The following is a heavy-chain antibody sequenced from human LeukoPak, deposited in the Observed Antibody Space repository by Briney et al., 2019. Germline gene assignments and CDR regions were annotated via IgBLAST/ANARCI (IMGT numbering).Heavy chain of an antibody. J-gene: IGHJ6*03. V-gene: IGHV4-61*02. CDR3: ARSTYYYHSGSYSMDV. CDR1: GGSISSGSYY. CDR2: IYTSGST. D-gene: IGHD3-10*01. Sequence: PSETLSLTCTVSGGSISSGSYYWSWIRQPAGKGLEWIGRIYTSGSTNYNPSLKSRVTISVDTSKNQFSLKLSSVTAADTAVYYCARSTYYYHSGSYSMDVWGKGTTVTISS.